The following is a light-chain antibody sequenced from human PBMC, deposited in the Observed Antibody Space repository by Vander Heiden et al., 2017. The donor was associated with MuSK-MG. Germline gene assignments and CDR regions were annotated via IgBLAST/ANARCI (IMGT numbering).Light chain of an antibody. Sequence: SYVLTQPPPGSVAPGKTARITCGGNNIGSKSVHWYQQKPGQAPVLVIYYDSDRPSGIPERFSGSNSGNTATLTISRVEAGDEADYYCQVWDSSSDHLWVFGGGTKLTVL. CDR1: NIGSKS. J-gene: IGLJ3*02. V-gene: IGLV3-21*04. CDR3: QVWDSSSDHLWV. CDR2: YDS.